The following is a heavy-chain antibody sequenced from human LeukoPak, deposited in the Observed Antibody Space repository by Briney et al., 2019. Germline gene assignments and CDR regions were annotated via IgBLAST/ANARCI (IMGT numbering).Heavy chain of an antibody. V-gene: IGHV3-30*03. CDR2: ISYDGRTK. Sequence: GGSLRLSCVASGFTFDSHGMHWVRQAPGKGLEGLAVISYDGRTKYYADSVKGRFTISRDNPKNTLFLQMNSLRADDTAVYYCARGYSSGAFDYWGQGTLVTVSS. CDR3: ARGYSSGAFDY. D-gene: IGHD6-19*01. CDR1: GFTFDSHG. J-gene: IGHJ4*02.